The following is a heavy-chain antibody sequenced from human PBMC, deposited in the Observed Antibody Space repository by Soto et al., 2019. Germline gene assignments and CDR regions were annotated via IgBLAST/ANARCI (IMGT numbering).Heavy chain of an antibody. V-gene: IGHV5-10-1*01. J-gene: IGHJ4*02. Sequence: GESLKISCKGSGYSFTSYWISWVRQMPGKGLEWMGRIDPSDSYTNYSPSFQGHVTISADKSISTAYLQWSSLKASDTAMYYCARVLRSGWYFTQFDYWGQGTLVTVSS. CDR3: ARVLRSGWYFTQFDY. CDR2: IDPSDSYT. CDR1: GYSFTSYW. D-gene: IGHD6-19*01.